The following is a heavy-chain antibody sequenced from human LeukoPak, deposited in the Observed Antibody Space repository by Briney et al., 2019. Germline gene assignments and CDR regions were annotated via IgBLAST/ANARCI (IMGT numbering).Heavy chain of an antibody. CDR3: ARIRPGTEVEMATIQSFDP. J-gene: IGHJ5*02. Sequence: SGTLSLTCAVSGGSISSSNWWSWVRQPPGKGLEWIGEIYHSGSTNYNPSLKSRVTISVDKSKNQFSLKLSSVAAADTAVYYCARIRPGTEVEMATIQSFDPWGQGTLVTVSS. CDR2: IYHSGST. D-gene: IGHD5-24*01. V-gene: IGHV4-4*02. CDR1: GGSISSSNW.